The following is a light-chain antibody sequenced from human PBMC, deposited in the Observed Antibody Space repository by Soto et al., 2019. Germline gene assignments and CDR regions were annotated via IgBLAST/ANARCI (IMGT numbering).Light chain of an antibody. V-gene: IGKV3-20*01. J-gene: IGKJ1*01. CDR2: GAS. Sequence: EIVLTQSPGTLSLFPGERATLSCRASQSVSSSYLAWYQQKPGQAPRLLIYGASSRATGIPDRFSGSGSGTDFTLTSRLEPEDFAVYYCQQYGSSLPWTFGQGTKVEIK. CDR3: QQYGSSLPWT. CDR1: QSVSSSY.